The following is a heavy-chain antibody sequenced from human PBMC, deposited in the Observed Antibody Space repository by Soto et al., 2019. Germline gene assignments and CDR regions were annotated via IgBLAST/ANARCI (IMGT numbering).Heavy chain of an antibody. J-gene: IGHJ4*02. CDR2: IIPIFGTA. Sequence: AVKVSCKACGGTFSRYAISWVRQAPGQGLEWMGGIIPIFGTANYAQKFQGRVTITADKSTSTAYMELSSLRSEDTAVYYCARNPQNYYGSETWGQGTLVTVSS. D-gene: IGHD3-10*01. CDR1: GGTFSRYA. V-gene: IGHV1-69*06. CDR3: ARNPQNYYGSET.